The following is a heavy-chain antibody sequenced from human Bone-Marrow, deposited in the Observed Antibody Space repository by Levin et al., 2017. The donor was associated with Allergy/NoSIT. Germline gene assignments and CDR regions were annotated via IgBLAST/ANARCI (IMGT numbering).Heavy chain of an antibody. CDR2: INSDGSST. Sequence: GGSLRLSCAASGFTFSSHWMHWVRQAPGKGLVWVSRINSDGSSTNYADSVRGRFTISRDNAKNTLYLQMNSLRAEDTAVYYCARGRHYTSSEWFPGYWGQGTLVTVSS. D-gene: IGHD3-3*01. V-gene: IGHV3-74*01. CDR3: ARGRHYTSSEWFPGY. J-gene: IGHJ4*02. CDR1: GFTFSSHW.